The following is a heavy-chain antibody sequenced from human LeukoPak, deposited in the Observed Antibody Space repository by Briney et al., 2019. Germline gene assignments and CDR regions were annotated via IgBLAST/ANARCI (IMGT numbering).Heavy chain of an antibody. D-gene: IGHD3-22*01. CDR1: GFTFSSYS. V-gene: IGHV3-48*01. CDR2: ISSSSSTI. CDR3: ARDSNYYDSSGNFDY. J-gene: IGHJ4*02. Sequence: PGGSLGLSCAASGFTFSSYSMNWVRQAPGKGLEWVSYISSSSSTIYYADSVKGRFTISRDNAKNSLYLQMNSLRAEDTAVYYCARDSNYYDSSGNFDYWGQGTLVTVSS.